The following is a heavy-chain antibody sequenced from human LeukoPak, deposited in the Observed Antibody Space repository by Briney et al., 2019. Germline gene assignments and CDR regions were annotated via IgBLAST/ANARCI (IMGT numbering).Heavy chain of an antibody. CDR3: ARDFGSITYYDFWSGYSHFDY. CDR1: GYTLTSYV. V-gene: IGHV1-18*01. D-gene: IGHD3-3*01. Sequence: ASVKVSCKASGYTLTSYVISWVRQAPGQGLEWMGWISAYNGNTNYAQKLQGRVTMTTDTSTSTAYMELRSLRSDDTAVYYCARDFGSITYYDFWSGYSHFDYWGQGTLVTVSS. CDR2: ISAYNGNT. J-gene: IGHJ4*02.